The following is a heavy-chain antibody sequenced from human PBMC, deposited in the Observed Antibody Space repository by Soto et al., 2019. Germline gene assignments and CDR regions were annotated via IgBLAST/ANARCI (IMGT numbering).Heavy chain of an antibody. CDR1: CYTFTSYG. Sequence: ASVQVSCKASCYTFTSYGIIWVRQAPGQGLEWMGWISAYNGNTNYAQKLQGRVTMTTDTSTSTAYMELRSLRSDDTAVYYCARDRGSSPTYGMDVWGQGTTVTVSS. CDR2: ISAYNGNT. D-gene: IGHD6-6*01. V-gene: IGHV1-18*01. J-gene: IGHJ6*02. CDR3: ARDRGSSPTYGMDV.